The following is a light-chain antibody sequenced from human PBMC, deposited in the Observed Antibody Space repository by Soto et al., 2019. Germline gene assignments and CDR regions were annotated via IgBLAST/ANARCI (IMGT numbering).Light chain of an antibody. CDR2: EVT. CDR1: SSDVGGYNY. Sequence: QSALTQPASVSGSPGQSITISCTGTSSDVGGYNYVSWYQQHPGKAPKLIIYEVTNRPSGVSNCFSGSKSDNTASLTISGLQAEDEADYYCNSYTTTDTLEVFGTGTKVTVL. V-gene: IGLV2-14*01. J-gene: IGLJ1*01. CDR3: NSYTTTDTLEV.